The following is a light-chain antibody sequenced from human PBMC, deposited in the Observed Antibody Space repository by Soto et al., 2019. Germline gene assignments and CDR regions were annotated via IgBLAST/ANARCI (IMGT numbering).Light chain of an antibody. CDR2: AVS. CDR3: LPDYNFRT. V-gene: IGKV1-6*01. Sequence: AIQMTQSPSSLSASVGDRVTITCRASQGIRNDLGWYQHKPGRPPKLLIYAVSHLQSGVPSRFSGSGSGTDFTLTISSLQPEDFATYYCLPDYNFRTFGQGTKVDIK. J-gene: IGKJ1*01. CDR1: QGIRND.